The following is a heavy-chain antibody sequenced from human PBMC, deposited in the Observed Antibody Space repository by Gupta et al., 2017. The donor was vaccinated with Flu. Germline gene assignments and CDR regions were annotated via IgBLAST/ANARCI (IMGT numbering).Heavy chain of an antibody. J-gene: IGHJ4*02. CDR3: ARLSDRASGGAFDY. V-gene: IGHV4-39*01. Sequence: QLQLQESGPGLVKSSETLSLTCTVPGGSITSGSYYWAWIRQPPGEGLEWIGHIYHIGNTHYNPSLKSRVTISVDTSKNQFSLKLNSVTAADTAVYYCARLSDRASGGAFDYWGQGALVTVSS. D-gene: IGHD2-8*02. CDR1: GGSITSGSYY. CDR2: IYHIGNT.